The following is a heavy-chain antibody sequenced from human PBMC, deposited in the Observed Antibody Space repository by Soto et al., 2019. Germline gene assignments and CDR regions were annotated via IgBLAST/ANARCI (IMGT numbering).Heavy chain of an antibody. Sequence: PGGSLRLSCAASGFTFSSYWMSWVRQAPGKGLEWVANIKQDGSEKYYVDSVKGRFTISRDNAKNSLYLQMNSLRAEDTAVYYCARDYPHGSGSYFYYYYGMDVWGQGTTVTVSS. CDR3: ARDYPHGSGSYFYYYYGMDV. CDR1: GFTFSSYW. V-gene: IGHV3-7*01. D-gene: IGHD3-10*01. CDR2: IKQDGSEK. J-gene: IGHJ6*02.